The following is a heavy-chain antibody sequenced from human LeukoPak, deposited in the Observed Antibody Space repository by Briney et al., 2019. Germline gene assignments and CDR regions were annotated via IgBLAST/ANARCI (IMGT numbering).Heavy chain of an antibody. V-gene: IGHV4-59*01. Sequence: TSETLSLTCTVSGGSISSYYWSWIRQPPGEGLEWIGYIYYSGSTNYNPSLKSRVTISVDTSKNQFSLKLSSVTAADTAVYYCARTMVSALYYFDYWGQGTLVTVSS. CDR1: GGSISSYY. J-gene: IGHJ4*02. CDR3: ARTMVSALYYFDY. D-gene: IGHD4/OR15-4a*01. CDR2: IYYSGST.